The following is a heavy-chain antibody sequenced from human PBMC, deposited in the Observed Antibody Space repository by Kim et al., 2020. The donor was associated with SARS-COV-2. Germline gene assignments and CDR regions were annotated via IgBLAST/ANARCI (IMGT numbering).Heavy chain of an antibody. J-gene: IGHJ6*02. CDR3: ARDRVGATRRGYYYGMDV. Sequence: SETLSLTCTVSGGSVSSGSYYWSWIRQPPGKGLEWIGYIYYSGSTNYNPSLKSRVTISVDTSKNQFSLKLSSVTAADTAVYYCARDRVGATRRGYYYGMDVWGQGTTVTVSS. V-gene: IGHV4-61*01. D-gene: IGHD1-26*01. CDR2: IYYSGST. CDR1: GGSVSSGSYY.